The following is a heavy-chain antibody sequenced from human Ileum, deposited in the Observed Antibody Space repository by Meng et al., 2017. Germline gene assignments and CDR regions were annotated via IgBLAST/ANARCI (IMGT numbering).Heavy chain of an antibody. D-gene: IGHD2/OR15-2a*01. CDR3: ARAGYYRFDY. Sequence: EVQLVEAGGYLVQPGGSLVLSCAGSGFTFSGSWMHWVRQAPGKGLVWVSRINSDGSTTNYADSVKGRFTISRDNAKNTLYLQMNSLGVEDAALYFCARAGYYRFDYWGQGTLVTVSS. CDR1: GFTFSGSW. V-gene: IGHV3-74*01. CDR2: INSDGSTT. J-gene: IGHJ4*02.